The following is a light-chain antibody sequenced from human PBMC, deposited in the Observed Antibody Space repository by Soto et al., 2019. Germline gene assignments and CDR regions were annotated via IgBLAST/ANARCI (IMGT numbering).Light chain of an antibody. CDR2: AAS. J-gene: IGKJ1*01. CDR3: QQYNSYSWT. CDR1: QSISSY. Sequence: DIQMTQSPSSLSASVGDRFTVTVRASQSISSYLNWYQQKPGKAPKLLIYAASSLQSGVPSRFSVSGSGTEFTLTISSLQPDDFATYYCQQYNSYSWTFGQGTKV. V-gene: IGKV1-39*01.